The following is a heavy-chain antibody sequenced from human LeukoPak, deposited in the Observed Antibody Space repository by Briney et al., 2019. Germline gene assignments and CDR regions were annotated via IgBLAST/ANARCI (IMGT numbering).Heavy chain of an antibody. CDR3: ARLAFGGYGMDV. D-gene: IGHD2-15*01. CDR1: GYTFTSYG. Sequence: ASVKVSCKASGYTFTSYGISLVRHAPGQGLKWMGWISAYNGNTNYAQKLKRRVNMKTDTSTSKAYMELRRLRYEDTAVYYCARLAFGGYGMDVWGQGTTVTVSS. J-gene: IGHJ6*02. V-gene: IGHV1-18*01. CDR2: ISAYNGNT.